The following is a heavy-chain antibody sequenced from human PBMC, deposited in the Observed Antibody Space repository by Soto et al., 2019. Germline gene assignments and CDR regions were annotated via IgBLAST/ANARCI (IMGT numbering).Heavy chain of an antibody. V-gene: IGHV3-23*01. CDR2: ITGSGGDT. J-gene: IGHJ4*02. Sequence: GGSLRLSCAASGFPFTSYVMSWVRQAPGKGLEWVSAITGSGGDTYYSDSVKGRFTISSDHSKNTLYLQMSSLRAEDTALYYCAKGSTPTRPYYFDSWGQGTLVTVSS. D-gene: IGHD6-6*01. CDR1: GFPFTSYV. CDR3: AKGSTPTRPYYFDS.